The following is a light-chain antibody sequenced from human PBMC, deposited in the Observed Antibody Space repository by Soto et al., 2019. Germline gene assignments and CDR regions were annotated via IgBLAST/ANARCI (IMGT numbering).Light chain of an antibody. J-gene: IGLJ1*01. CDR1: SSDVGAYNY. V-gene: IGLV2-14*01. Sequence: QSVLTQPASVSGSPGQSIAISCTGTSSDVGAYNYVPWYQQHPGKAPKLLIYDVSNRPSGVSDRFSGSKSGNTASLTISGLQAEDEADYYCSSYTSSSTYVFGTGTKVTVL. CDR3: SSYTSSSTYV. CDR2: DVS.